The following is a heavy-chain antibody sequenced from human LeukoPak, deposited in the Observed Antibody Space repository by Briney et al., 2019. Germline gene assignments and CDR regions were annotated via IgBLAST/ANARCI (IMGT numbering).Heavy chain of an antibody. D-gene: IGHD3-16*01. CDR3: ARHLGGGIYFDY. J-gene: IGHJ4*02. CDR1: GASITGHY. Sequence: SETLSLTCTVSGASITGHYWSWIRQPPAKGLEWIGFIYYSGTTNYNPSLKSRVTISVDTSKNQFSLTLSSVTAADTAVYYCARHLGGGIYFDYWGQGTLVTVSS. CDR2: IYYSGTT. V-gene: IGHV4-59*08.